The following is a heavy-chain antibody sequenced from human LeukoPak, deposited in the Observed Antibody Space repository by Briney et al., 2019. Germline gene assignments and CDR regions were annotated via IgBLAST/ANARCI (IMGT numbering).Heavy chain of an antibody. V-gene: IGHV3-23*01. D-gene: IGHD2-21*01. CDR3: VKDRCDRATCPEV. CDR1: GFTFSTYA. J-gene: IGHJ4*02. Sequence: PGGSLRLSCAASGFTFSTYAMSWVRQAPGEGLRWVSGISNSGDSTYYLDSVKGRFTISRDNSKNTLHLQMSSLRAEDTALYYCVKDRCDRATCPEVWGQGTLVTVSS. CDR2: ISNSGDST.